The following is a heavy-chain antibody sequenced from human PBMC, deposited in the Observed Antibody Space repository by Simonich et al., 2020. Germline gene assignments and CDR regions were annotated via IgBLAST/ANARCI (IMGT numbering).Heavy chain of an antibody. CDR1: GFTFSSYE. Sequence: EVQLVESGGGLVQPGGSLRLSCAASGFTFSSYEMNWVRQAPGKGLGWVSDISSSGSTIYYADSVKGRFTISRDNAKNSLYLQMNSLRAEDTAVYYCASDGAYDTVVTGAYWGQGTLVTVSS. CDR3: ASDGAYDTVVTGAY. J-gene: IGHJ4*02. CDR2: ISSSGSTI. V-gene: IGHV3-48*03. D-gene: IGHD3-9*01.